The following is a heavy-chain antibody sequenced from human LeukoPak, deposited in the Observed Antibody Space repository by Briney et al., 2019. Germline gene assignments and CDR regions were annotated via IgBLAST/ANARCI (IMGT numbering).Heavy chain of an antibody. CDR2: ISVYTGDT. Sequence: GASVKVSCKASGYTFTNYGFNWVRQAPGQGLEWVGWISVYTGDTSYPQKLQGRVSLTADTSTSTAYMDLRSLRSDDTALYYCARDLRAYDYYDSGAYPGYWGQGTLVTVSS. CDR3: ARDLRAYDYYDSGAYPGY. V-gene: IGHV1-18*01. D-gene: IGHD3-22*01. CDR1: GYTFTNYG. J-gene: IGHJ4*02.